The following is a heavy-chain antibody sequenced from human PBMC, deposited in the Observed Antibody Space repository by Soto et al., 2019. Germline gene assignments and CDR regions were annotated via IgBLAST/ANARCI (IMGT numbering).Heavy chain of an antibody. CDR2: ISCCGGST. CDR3: AKADGEQWLVPHLDN. Sequence: EVQLLESGGGVVQPGGSLRLSCVASGFNFKKFAMAWVRQAPGEGLEWFSGISCCGGSTSYAEAVKGRFSIASDDSKNTLSLQMNSLRVEDTAQYYCAKADGEQWLVPHLDNWGQVTMVTVS. J-gene: IGHJ4*02. V-gene: IGHV3-23*01. D-gene: IGHD6-19*01. CDR1: GFNFKKFA.